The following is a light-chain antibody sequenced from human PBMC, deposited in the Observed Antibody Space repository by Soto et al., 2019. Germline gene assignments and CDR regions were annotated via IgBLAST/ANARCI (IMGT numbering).Light chain of an antibody. CDR2: LNSDGSH. CDR3: QTWGTGTLV. V-gene: IGLV4-69*01. Sequence: QLVLTQSPSASASRGASVKLTCTLSSGHSSYAIAWHQQQPEKGPRYLMKLNSDGSHSKGDGIPDRFSGSSSGAERYLTISSLQSEDEADYYCQTWGTGTLVFGGGTKLTVL. CDR1: SGHSSYA. J-gene: IGLJ2*01.